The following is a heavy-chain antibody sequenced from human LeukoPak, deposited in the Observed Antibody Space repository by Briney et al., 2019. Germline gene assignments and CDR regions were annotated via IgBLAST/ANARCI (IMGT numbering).Heavy chain of an antibody. CDR1: GFTLSAAC. CDR3: TSGTWIQLAIPDY. V-gene: IGHV3-15*01. CDR2: INSQSDAPIT. D-gene: IGHD5-18*01. Sequence: GGSLRLSCAASGFTLSAACMSWVGHAPGKGLEWVGHINSQSDAPITHFAAPVKGTISISRDDSKNTLFLQNDDLKSEDTAVYYCTSGTWIQLAIPDYWGQGTLVTVSS. J-gene: IGHJ4*02.